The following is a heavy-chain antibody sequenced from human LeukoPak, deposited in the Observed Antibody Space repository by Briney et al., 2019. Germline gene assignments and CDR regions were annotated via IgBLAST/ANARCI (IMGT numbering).Heavy chain of an antibody. CDR2: INPSSGAT. D-gene: IGHD6-19*01. V-gene: IGHV1-2*02. J-gene: IGHJ4*02. CDR1: GGTFSSYA. CDR3: ARAAPWLGNFDY. Sequence: ASVKVSCKASGGTFSSYAISWVRQAPGQGLEWMGWINPSSGATNYAQKFQGRVTMTRDTSITTAYMDLSSLISNDTAVYYCARAAPWLGNFDYWGQGTLVTVSS.